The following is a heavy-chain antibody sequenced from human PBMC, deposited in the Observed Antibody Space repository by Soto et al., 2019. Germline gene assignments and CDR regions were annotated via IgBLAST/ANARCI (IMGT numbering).Heavy chain of an antibody. CDR3: ARRRTYYDAEPGYFDI. D-gene: IGHD3-3*01. CDR1: GFTFTNFC. CDR2: IYPGDSDT. Sequence: GESLKISCYVSGFTFTNFCIGWVRQIPWKVLEWMGIIYPGDSDTVYSPSFQGQVTISADNSITTAYLQWSSLKASDTAMYYCARRRTYYDAEPGYFDIWGRGTLVTVSS. V-gene: IGHV5-51*01. J-gene: IGHJ2*01.